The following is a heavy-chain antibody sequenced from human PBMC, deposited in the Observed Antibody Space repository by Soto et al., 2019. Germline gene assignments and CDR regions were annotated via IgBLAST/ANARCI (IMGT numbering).Heavy chain of an antibody. CDR1: GYTFTSYG. CDR2: ISAYNGNT. D-gene: IGHD4-17*01. CDR3: ARDRPATTVKWLYYYYGMDV. Sequence: ASVKVSCKASGYTFTSYGISWVRQAPGQGLEWMGWISAYNGNTNYAQKLQGRVTMTTDTSTSTAYMELRSLRSDDTAVYYCARDRPATTVKWLYYYYGMDVWGQGTTVTVSS. V-gene: IGHV1-18*01. J-gene: IGHJ6*02.